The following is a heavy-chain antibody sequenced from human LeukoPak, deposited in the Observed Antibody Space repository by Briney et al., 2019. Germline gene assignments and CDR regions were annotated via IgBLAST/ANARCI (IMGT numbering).Heavy chain of an antibody. CDR3: ARTYDSSGYYYVDNAFDI. Sequence: PSETLSLTCTVSGGSISSSSYYWGWIRQPPGKGLEWIGNIYYSGSTNYNPSLKSRVTISVDTSKNQFSLKLSSVTAADTAVYYCARTYDSSGYYYVDNAFDIWGQGTMVTVSS. V-gene: IGHV4-39*07. D-gene: IGHD3-22*01. CDR1: GGSISSSSYY. J-gene: IGHJ3*02. CDR2: IYYSGST.